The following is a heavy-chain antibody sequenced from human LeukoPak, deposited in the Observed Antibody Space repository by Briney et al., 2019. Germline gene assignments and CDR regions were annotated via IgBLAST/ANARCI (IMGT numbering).Heavy chain of an antibody. CDR3: AKDGGLWVSAHWGDS. V-gene: IGHV3-64*04. D-gene: IGHD7-27*01. Sequence: PGGSLRLSCSASGFTFNRFYLHWVRQAPGKGLEFVSHISSNGATTYYADSVKGRFTISRDNSKNTLYLQMNSLRAEDTAVYYCAKDGGLWVSAHWGDSWGRGTLVTVSS. CDR2: ISSNGATT. J-gene: IGHJ4*02. CDR1: GFTFNRFY.